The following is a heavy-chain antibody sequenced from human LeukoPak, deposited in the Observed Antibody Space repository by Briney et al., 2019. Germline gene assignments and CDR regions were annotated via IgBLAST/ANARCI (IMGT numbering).Heavy chain of an antibody. D-gene: IGHD3-22*01. CDR3: ARAGHYDSSGYYFSFDY. Sequence: ASVKVSCKASGGTFSSYAISWVRQAPGQGLEWMGGIIPIFGTANYAQKFQGRVTITADKSTSTAYMELSSLRSEDTAVYYCARAGHYDSSGYYFSFDYWGQGTLVTVSS. CDR2: IIPIFGTA. CDR1: GGTFSSYA. J-gene: IGHJ4*02. V-gene: IGHV1-69*06.